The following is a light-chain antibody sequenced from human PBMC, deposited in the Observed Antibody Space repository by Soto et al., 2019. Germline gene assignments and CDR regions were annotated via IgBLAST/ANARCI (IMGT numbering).Light chain of an antibody. J-gene: IGLJ1*01. V-gene: IGLV1-44*01. Sequence: QSVLTQPHSASGTPGQRVTISCSGSSSNIGTSSVHWFPQLPGTAHKLLISTTNQRPSGVPERFSGSKSGTSASLAISGIQYKEEADYYRAAWDDSLNGNVFGTGTKVTVL. CDR1: SSNIGTSS. CDR3: AAWDDSLNGNV. CDR2: TTN.